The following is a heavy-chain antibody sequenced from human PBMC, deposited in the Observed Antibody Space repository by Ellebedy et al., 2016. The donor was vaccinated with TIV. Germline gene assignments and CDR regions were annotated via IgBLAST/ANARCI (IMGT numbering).Heavy chain of an antibody. Sequence: GESLKISCAASGFTFTTYAMTWVRQAPGKGLEWVSTTSDSGDRTYYADSVRGRFTISRDNSRNTLYLQMTSLRAEDTAVYYCVRDFDYWGQGTLVTVSS. CDR1: GFTFTTYA. CDR2: TSDSGDRT. J-gene: IGHJ4*02. V-gene: IGHV3-23*01. CDR3: VRDFDY.